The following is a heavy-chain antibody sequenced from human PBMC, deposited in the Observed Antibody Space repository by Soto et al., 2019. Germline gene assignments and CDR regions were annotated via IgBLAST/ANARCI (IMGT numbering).Heavy chain of an antibody. CDR1: GFMFSGFG. D-gene: IGHD3-10*01. Sequence: QVQLAESGGGVVQPGRSLRLSCAASGFMFSGFGMHWVRQAPGKGLQWVAGISKDGSKKYYADSVKGRFTISRDNSKKTLYLQMNSLRAEDTAVYYCANPSGYYFGLGSHDEASDMWGQGTGVTVFS. CDR3: ANPSGYYFGLGSHDEASDM. CDR2: ISKDGSKK. J-gene: IGHJ3*02. V-gene: IGHV3-30*18.